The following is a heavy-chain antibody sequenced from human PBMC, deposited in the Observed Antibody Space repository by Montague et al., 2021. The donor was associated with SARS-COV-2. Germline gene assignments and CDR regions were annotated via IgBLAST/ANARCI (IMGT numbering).Heavy chain of an antibody. D-gene: IGHD3-22*01. V-gene: IGHV4-4*02. J-gene: IGHJ5*02. CDR3: ARSPYYDSTPT. CDR2: IYHSGST. CDR1: GGSISSSNW. Sequence: SETLSLTCAVSGGSISSSNWWSWVRHPPGKGLEWIGEIYHSGSTNYNPSLKSRVTISVDKSKNQFSLRLSSVTAADTAVYYCARSPYYDSTPTWGQGTLVTVSS.